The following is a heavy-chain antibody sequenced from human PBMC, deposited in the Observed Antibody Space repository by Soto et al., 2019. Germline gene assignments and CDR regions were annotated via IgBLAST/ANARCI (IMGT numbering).Heavy chain of an antibody. CDR2: IDPSDSYT. V-gene: IGHV5-10-1*01. D-gene: IGHD6-13*01. Sequence: GESLKISCKGSGYSFTSYWISLVRQMPGKGLEWMGRIDPSDSYTNYSPSFQGHVTISADKSISTAYLQWSSLKASDTAMYYCARHSIAAAGTPNYGMDVWGQGTTVAVSS. CDR3: ARHSIAAAGTPNYGMDV. CDR1: GYSFTSYW. J-gene: IGHJ6*02.